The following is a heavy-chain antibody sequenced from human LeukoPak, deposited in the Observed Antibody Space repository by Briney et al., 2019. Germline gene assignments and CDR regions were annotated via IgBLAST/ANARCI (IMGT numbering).Heavy chain of an antibody. D-gene: IGHD1-26*01. CDR2: INPSGGST. J-gene: IGHJ4*02. Sequence: ASVKVSCKASGYTFTSYYMHWVRQAPGQGLEWMGIINPSGGSTSYAQKFQGRVTMTRDTSTSTVYMELSSLRSENTAVYYCAREKQSRWLGAHFDYWGQGTLVTVSS. CDR1: GYTFTSYY. V-gene: IGHV1-46*01. CDR3: AREKQSRWLGAHFDY.